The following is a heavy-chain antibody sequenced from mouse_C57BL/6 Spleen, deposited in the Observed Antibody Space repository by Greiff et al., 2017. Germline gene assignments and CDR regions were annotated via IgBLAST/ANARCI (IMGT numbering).Heavy chain of an antibody. V-gene: IGHV2-9*01. Sequence: QVQLQQSGPGLVAPSQSLSITCTVSGFSLTSYGVDWVRQPPGKGLEWLGVIWGGGSTNYNSALMSRLSNSKDNSKSQVFLKMNSLQTDDTAMYYCAKHRGGNDEGYYAMDYWGQGTSVTVSS. J-gene: IGHJ4*01. CDR3: AKHRGGNDEGYYAMDY. CDR1: GFSLTSYG. CDR2: IWGGGST. D-gene: IGHD2-2*01.